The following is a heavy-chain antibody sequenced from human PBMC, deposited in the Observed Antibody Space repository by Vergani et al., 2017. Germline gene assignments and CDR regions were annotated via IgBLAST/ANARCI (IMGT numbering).Heavy chain of an antibody. V-gene: IGHV3-48*01. J-gene: IGHJ4*02. CDR1: GFTFSSYS. CDR3: AASLVAGKGGY. D-gene: IGHD6-19*01. Sequence: DVQLVESGGDLVQPGGSLRLSCAASGFTFSSYSMNWVRQAPGKGLEWISYISTTSDTIYYADSVRGRFTISRDNAKNSLYLEMNSLRVEDTAVYFCAASLVAGKGGYWGKGARVAVSS. CDR2: ISTTSDTI.